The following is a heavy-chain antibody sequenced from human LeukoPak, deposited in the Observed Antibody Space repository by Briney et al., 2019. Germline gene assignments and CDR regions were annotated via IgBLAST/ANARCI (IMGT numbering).Heavy chain of an antibody. D-gene: IGHD1-26*01. CDR3: ARSCSGTYYYFDY. CDR2: IYYSGST. CDR1: GGSISSYY. J-gene: IGHJ4*02. Sequence: SETLSLTCTVLGGSISSYYWSWIRQPPGKGLEWIGYIYYSGSTNYNPSLKSRVTKSVDTSKNQFSLKLSSVTAADTAVYFCARSCSGTYYYFDYWGQGILVTVSS. V-gene: IGHV4-59*01.